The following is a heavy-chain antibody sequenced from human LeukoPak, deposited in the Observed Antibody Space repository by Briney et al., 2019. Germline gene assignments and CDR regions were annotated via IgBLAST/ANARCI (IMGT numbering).Heavy chain of an antibody. CDR3: ARGTTIPGLDY. CDR2: IKPDGSEK. Sequence: GGSLRLSCVASGFPFSPIWMSWVRQAPGKGLEWLANIKPDGSEKYYVDSVKGRFTISRDNAKNSLYLQMNSLRAEDTAVYYCARGTTIPGLDYGGQGTLVTVSS. J-gene: IGHJ4*02. V-gene: IGHV3-7*04. D-gene: IGHD5-24*01. CDR1: GFPFSPIW.